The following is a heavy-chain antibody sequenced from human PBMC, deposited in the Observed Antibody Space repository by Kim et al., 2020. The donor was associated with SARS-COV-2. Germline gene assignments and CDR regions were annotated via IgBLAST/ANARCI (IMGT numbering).Heavy chain of an antibody. J-gene: IGHJ4*02. Sequence: ASVKVSCKASGYTFPYFYIHWLRQAPGQGLDWLGIINPSGGNTTYVEKLQGRVTMTRDTSTSTVYMELSSLRSEDTAVYFCARVNSGTYYDYWGQGTLVTVSS. V-gene: IGHV1-46*04. CDR1: GYTFPYFY. D-gene: IGHD1-26*01. CDR3: ARVNSGTYYDY. CDR2: INPSGGNT.